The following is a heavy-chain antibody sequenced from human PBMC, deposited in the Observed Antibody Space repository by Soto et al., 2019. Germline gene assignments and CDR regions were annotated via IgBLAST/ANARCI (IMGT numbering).Heavy chain of an antibody. CDR2: IIPLFGRA. Sequence: SVKVSCKTSGGTFSSYAISWVRQAPGQGLEWMGGIIPLFGRANYAQKFQGRVTITAAASTSTAYMELSSLRSEDTAVYYCAQTLGLAAAGPGRFDLWGRGTLVTVSS. CDR1: GGTFSSYA. D-gene: IGHD6-25*01. V-gene: IGHV1-69*13. CDR3: AQTLGLAAAGPGRFDL. J-gene: IGHJ2*01.